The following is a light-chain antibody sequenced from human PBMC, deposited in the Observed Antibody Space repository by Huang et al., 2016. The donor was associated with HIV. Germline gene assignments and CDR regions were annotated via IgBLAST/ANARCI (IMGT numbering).Light chain of an antibody. CDR1: QIISSY. J-gene: IGKJ1*01. Sequence: DIQMTQSPSSLSASVGDRVTITCRASQIISSYLNWYQQKPGKAPKLLIYGASSLQSGVPSRFSGSGAGTDFTLTISSLQPEDFATYHCQQSYNTPRTFGQGTKVEI. V-gene: IGKV1-39*01. CDR3: QQSYNTPRT. CDR2: GAS.